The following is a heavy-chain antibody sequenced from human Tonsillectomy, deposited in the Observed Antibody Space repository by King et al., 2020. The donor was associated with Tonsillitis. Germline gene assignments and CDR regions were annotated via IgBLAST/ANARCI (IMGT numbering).Heavy chain of an antibody. CDR3: AKFTGASTSWSFDY. J-gene: IGHJ4*02. CDR2: ISGSGGST. D-gene: IGHD2-2*01. V-gene: IGHV3-23*04. Sequence: VQLVESGGGLVQPGGSLRLSCAASGFAFSDYGMSWVRQAPGKGLEWVSDISGSGGSTDYADSVKGRFTISRDNSKNTLYLQLNSLTDEDTAVDYCAKFTGASTSWSFDYWGQGTLVIVSS. CDR1: GFAFSDYG.